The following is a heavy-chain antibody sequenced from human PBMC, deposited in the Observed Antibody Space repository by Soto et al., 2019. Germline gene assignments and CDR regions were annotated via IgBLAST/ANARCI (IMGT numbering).Heavy chain of an antibody. Sequence: GGSLRLSCAASGFTFSSYAMHWVRQPPGKGLEWVARISYDGSNRYYADPVKGRFTISRDNSKNTLYVQMDSLRVEDAAVYYCARGRLDWIFQVDHWGQGTMVTVSS. CDR2: ISYDGSNR. D-gene: IGHD3-3*01. CDR3: ARGRLDWIFQVDH. J-gene: IGHJ4*02. CDR1: GFTFSSYA. V-gene: IGHV3-30-3*01.